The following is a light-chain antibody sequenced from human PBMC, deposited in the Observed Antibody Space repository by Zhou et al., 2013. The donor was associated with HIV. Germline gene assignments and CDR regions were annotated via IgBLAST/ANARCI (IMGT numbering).Light chain of an antibody. CDR3: QQANSLLSVT. J-gene: IGKJ4*01. CDR1: QGISNH. CDR2: DAS. Sequence: DIQMTQSPSSLSASVGDRVTITCRASQGISNHLAWYQQKPGKVPKLLIYDASSLQSGVPSRFSGSGSGTDFTLTITSLQPEDYATYYCQQANSLLSVTFGGGTKVDIK. V-gene: IGKV1-12*01.